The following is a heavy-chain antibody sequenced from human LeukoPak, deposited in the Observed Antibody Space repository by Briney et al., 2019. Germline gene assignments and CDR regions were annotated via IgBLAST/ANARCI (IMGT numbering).Heavy chain of an antibody. V-gene: IGHV1-69*04. Sequence: GASVKVSCKASGDTFNNYAITWVRQAPGPGLEWVGRIAPFLPIANYAQKFRGRVSITADKSTSTVYMELNNLRSEDTGVYYCARQRWVGALQHHFDFWGQGTLVTVSS. D-gene: IGHD3-10*01. CDR2: IAPFLPIA. J-gene: IGHJ4*02. CDR1: GDTFNNYA. CDR3: ARQRWVGALQHHFDF.